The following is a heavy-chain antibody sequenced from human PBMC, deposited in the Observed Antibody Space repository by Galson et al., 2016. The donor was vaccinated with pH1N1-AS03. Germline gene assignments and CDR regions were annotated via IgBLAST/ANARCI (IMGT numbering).Heavy chain of an antibody. CDR1: GFTFSDYY. J-gene: IGHJ4*02. CDR2: ISSSSPYT. V-gene: IGHV3-11*06. D-gene: IGHD1-1*01. CDR3: ARGGTALDFEC. Sequence: SLRLSCAASGFTFSDYYMFWIRQAPGKGLEWVSYISSSSPYTNYADSVKGRFSISRDDAMNSLYLQMNSLRAEDTAIYYCARGGTALDFECWGQGTLVTVSS.